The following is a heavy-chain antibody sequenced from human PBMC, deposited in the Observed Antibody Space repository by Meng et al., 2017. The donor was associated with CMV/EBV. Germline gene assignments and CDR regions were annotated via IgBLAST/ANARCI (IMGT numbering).Heavy chain of an antibody. V-gene: IGHV1-69*08. CDR1: GGTSNTYA. CDR3: TRNGFPEGGYYFDY. Sequence: QVQLVQSGAEVKKPGSSVKVACKASGGTSNTYAITWVRQAPGQGLEWMGRIIPVLGTAIYAQKFQGRVIITADKSTSTAYMELSSLRSEDTAMYYCTRNGFPEGGYYFDYWGQGTLVTVSS. J-gene: IGHJ4*02. CDR2: IIPVLGTA. D-gene: IGHD2-15*01.